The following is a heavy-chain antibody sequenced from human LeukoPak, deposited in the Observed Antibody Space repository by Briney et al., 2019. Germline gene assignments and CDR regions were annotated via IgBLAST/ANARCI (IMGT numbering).Heavy chain of an antibody. CDR3: AREVREGYYYMDV. V-gene: IGHV3-9*01. J-gene: IGHJ6*03. D-gene: IGHD2-2*01. CDR2: ISWNSGSR. Sequence: PGRSLRLSCAASGFTFTDHAMHWVRQGPGTGLEWVSGISWNSGSRGYADSVKGRFTVSRDNAKNSLYLQMNSLRAKDTAVYYCAREVREGYYYMDVWGKGTTVTVSS. CDR1: GFTFTDHA.